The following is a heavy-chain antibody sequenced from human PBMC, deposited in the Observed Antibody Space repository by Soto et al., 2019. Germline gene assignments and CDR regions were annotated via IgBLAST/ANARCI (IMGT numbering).Heavy chain of an antibody. CDR3: ARDSGLLGYCSSTSCSLRY. CDR1: GYTFTSYG. J-gene: IGHJ4*02. D-gene: IGHD2-2*01. CDR2: ISAYNGNT. Sequence: ASVKVSCKASGYTFTSYGISWVRQAPGQGLEWMGWISAYNGNTNYAQKLQGRVTMTTDTSTSTAYMELRSPRSDDTAVYYCARDSGLLGYCSSTSCSLRYWGQGTLVTVSS. V-gene: IGHV1-18*01.